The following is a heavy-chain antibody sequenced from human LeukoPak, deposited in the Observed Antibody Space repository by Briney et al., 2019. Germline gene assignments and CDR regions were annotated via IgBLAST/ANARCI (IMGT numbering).Heavy chain of an antibody. Sequence: GESLKISCKGSGYSFVNYWIGWVRQMPGKGLEWMGIIYPGDSDTRYSPSFQGQVTFSVDTSIRTAYLQWSSLKASDTAMYYCARPIDCGYYSWDYWGQGTLVSVSS. J-gene: IGHJ4*02. V-gene: IGHV5-51*01. CDR1: GYSFVNYW. D-gene: IGHD2/OR15-2a*01. CDR2: IYPGDSDT. CDR3: ARPIDCGYYSWDY.